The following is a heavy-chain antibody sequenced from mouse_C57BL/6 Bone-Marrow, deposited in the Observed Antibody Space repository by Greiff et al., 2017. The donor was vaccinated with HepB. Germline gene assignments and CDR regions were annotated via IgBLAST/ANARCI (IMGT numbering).Heavy chain of an antibody. D-gene: IGHD4-1*01. CDR3: ARSGANWDLWYFDV. Sequence: QVQLQQPGAELVKPGASVKMSCKASGYTFTSYWITWVKQRPGQGLEWIGDIYPGSGSTNYNEKFKGKATLTADKSSSTAYMQLNSLTSEDSAVYFCARSGANWDLWYFDVWGTGTTVTVSS. J-gene: IGHJ1*03. CDR2: IYPGSGST. CDR1: GYTFTSYW. V-gene: IGHV1-55*01.